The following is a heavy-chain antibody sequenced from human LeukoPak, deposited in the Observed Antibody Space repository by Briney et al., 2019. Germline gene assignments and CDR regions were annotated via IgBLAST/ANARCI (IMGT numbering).Heavy chain of an antibody. CDR2: INPNSGGT. D-gene: IGHD6-19*01. Sequence: ASVKVSCKASGYTFTGYYMHWVRQAPGQGLEWMGWINPNSGGTNYAQKFQGRVTMTRDTSISTAYMELSRLRSDDTAVYYCARVMGSSGWYIPYYWGQGTLVTVSS. CDR3: ARVMGSSGWYIPYY. V-gene: IGHV1-2*02. J-gene: IGHJ4*02. CDR1: GYTFTGYY.